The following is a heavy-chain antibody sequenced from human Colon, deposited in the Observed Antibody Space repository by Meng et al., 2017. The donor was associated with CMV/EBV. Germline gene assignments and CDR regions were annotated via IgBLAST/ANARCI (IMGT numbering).Heavy chain of an antibody. D-gene: IGHD3-3*02. CDR3: AKDGRIFGVVSFDY. Sequence: SVKVSCKASGGTFSSYAISWVRQAPGQGLEWMGGIIPIFGTANYAQKFQGRVTITTDESTSTAYMELSSLRSEDTAVYYCAKDGRIFGVVSFDYWGQGTLVTVSS. CDR1: GGTFSSYA. V-gene: IGHV1-69*05. J-gene: IGHJ4*02. CDR2: IIPIFGTA.